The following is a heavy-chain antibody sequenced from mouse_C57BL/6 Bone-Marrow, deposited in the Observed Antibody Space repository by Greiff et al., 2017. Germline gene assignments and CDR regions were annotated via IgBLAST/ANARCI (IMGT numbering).Heavy chain of an antibody. D-gene: IGHD1-1*01. CDR2: IFPGSGST. CDR1: GYTFTDYY. V-gene: IGHV1-75*01. CDR3: ARWYYASERGYFDV. Sequence: QVQLQQSGPELVKPGASVKISCKASGYTFTDYYINWVKQRPGQGLEWIGWIFPGSGSTYYNEKFKGKATLTVDKSSSTAYMLLSSLTSEDSAVYFCARWYYASERGYFDVWGTGTTVTVSS. J-gene: IGHJ1*03.